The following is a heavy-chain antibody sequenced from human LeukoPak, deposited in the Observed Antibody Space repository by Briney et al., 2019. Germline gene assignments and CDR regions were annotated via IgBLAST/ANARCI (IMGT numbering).Heavy chain of an antibody. Sequence: SETLSLTCTVSGGSISSSSYYWGWIRQPPGKGLEWIGSIYHSGRTYYNPSLKSRVTISVDTSKNQFSLKLRSVTAADTALYYCAIHYTEDIVVGPAASPETRNNWFDTWGQGTLVTVSS. CDR2: IYHSGRT. V-gene: IGHV4-39*07. J-gene: IGHJ5*02. CDR3: AIHYTEDIVVGPAASPETRNNWFDT. CDR1: GGSISSSSYY. D-gene: IGHD2-2*01.